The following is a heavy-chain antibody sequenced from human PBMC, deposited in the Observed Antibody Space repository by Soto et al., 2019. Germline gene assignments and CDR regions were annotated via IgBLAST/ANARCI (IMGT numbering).Heavy chain of an antibody. J-gene: IGHJ6*02. CDR2: ISGSGGST. D-gene: IGHD4-17*01. CDR3: PRHLQQDYGDYYYQGMDL. V-gene: IGHV3-23*01. CDR1: GFTFSSYA. Sequence: GGSLRLSCAASGFTFSSYAMSWVRQAPGKGLEWVSAISGSGGSTYYADSVKGRFTISRDNSKNTLYLQMNSLRAEDTAPYYCPRHLQQDYGDYYYQGMDLWRQGPTVTVYS.